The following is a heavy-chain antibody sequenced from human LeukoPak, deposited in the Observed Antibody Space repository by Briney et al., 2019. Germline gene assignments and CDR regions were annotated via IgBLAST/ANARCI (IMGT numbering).Heavy chain of an antibody. CDR3: ARDYWCNYDY. D-gene: IGHD2-8*01. CDR2: ISKDGSDK. J-gene: IGHJ4*02. CDR1: GFTFSDYA. V-gene: IGHV3-30-3*01. Sequence: GGSLRLSCAASGFTFSDYAMHWVRQAPGKGLEWVAVISKDGSDKYYPGSVRGRFTISRDNSKNTIYLQMDSLRAEDTAIYYCARDYWCNYDYWGQGTLVTVSS.